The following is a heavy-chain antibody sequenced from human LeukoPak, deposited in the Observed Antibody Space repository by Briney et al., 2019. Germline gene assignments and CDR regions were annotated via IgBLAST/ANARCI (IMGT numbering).Heavy chain of an antibody. V-gene: IGHV1-2*06. CDR2: INPNSGDT. D-gene: IGHD3-16*01. J-gene: IGHJ6*02. Sequence: ASVKVSCKASGYTFTGYHMHWVRQAPGQGLGWMGRINPNSGDTNYAQKFQGRVTITADESTSTAYMELSSLRSEDTAVYYCARVSLRRNYYYYYGMDVWGRGTTVTVSS. CDR1: GYTFTGYH. CDR3: ARVSLRRNYYYYYGMDV.